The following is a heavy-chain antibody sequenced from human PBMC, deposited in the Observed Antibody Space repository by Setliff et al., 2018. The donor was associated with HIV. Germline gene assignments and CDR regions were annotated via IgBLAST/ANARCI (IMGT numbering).Heavy chain of an antibody. J-gene: IGHJ4*02. D-gene: IGHD2-15*01. Sequence: GGSLRLSCAASGFPFDRSAMTWVRQAPGKGPECVSVISANGGASKYADSVAGRFTISRDNSKNTLYLQMESLRAEDTAVYYCARDHGDWWWFFDSWGQGTRVTVSS. CDR2: ISANGGAS. CDR1: GFPFDRSA. V-gene: IGHV3-23*01. CDR3: ARDHGDWWWFFDS.